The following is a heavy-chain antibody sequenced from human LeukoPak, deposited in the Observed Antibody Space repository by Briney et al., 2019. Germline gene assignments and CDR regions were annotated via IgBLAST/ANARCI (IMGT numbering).Heavy chain of an antibody. J-gene: IGHJ6*04. Sequence: PGGSLRLSCAASGFTFSSYEMNWVRQAPGKGLEWVSYISSSGSTIYYADSVKGRFTISRDNAKNSLYLQMNSLRAEDTAVYYCAGSQPYYDFWSGYYKPSVWDVDVWGKGTTVTVSS. D-gene: IGHD3-3*01. CDR2: ISSSGSTI. CDR3: AGSQPYYDFWSGYYKPSVWDVDV. V-gene: IGHV3-48*03. CDR1: GFTFSSYE.